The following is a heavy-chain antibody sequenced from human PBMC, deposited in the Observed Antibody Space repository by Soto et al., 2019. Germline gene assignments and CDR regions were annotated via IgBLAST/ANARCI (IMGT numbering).Heavy chain of an antibody. CDR2: INPRGGST. CDR3: ARDRLALVRRELDY. D-gene: IGHD3-10*01. CDR1: GYTFTSYY. J-gene: IGHJ4*02. V-gene: IGHV1-46*01. Sequence: QVQLVQSGAEVKKPGASVKVSCKASGYTFTSYYMYWVRQAPGQGLEWMGIINPRGGSTSYAQKFQGRVTRPRDTSTSTVYKELSSLVSEDTAVYYCARDRLALVRRELDYWGQGTLVTVSS.